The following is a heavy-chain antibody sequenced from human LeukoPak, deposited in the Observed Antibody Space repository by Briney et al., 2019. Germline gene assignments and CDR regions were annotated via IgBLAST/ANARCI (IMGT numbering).Heavy chain of an antibody. CDR3: AKRVTATPYFYSDY. V-gene: IGHV3-23*01. Sequence: GGSLRLSCAASGFTFSSYAMSWVRQAPGKGLEWVSAISGSGGSTYYADSVKGRFTISRDNSKNTLYLQMNSLRAEDTAVYYCAKRVTATPYFYSDYWGQGTLVTVSS. D-gene: IGHD2-21*02. J-gene: IGHJ4*02. CDR1: GFTFSSYA. CDR2: ISGSGGST.